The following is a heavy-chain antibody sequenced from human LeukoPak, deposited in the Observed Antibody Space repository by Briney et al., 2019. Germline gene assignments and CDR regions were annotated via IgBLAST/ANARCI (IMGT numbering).Heavy chain of an antibody. V-gene: IGHV3-48*03. J-gene: IGHJ4*02. CDR2: ISGSSSTI. CDR1: GFTFSSYE. D-gene: IGHD6-6*01. Sequence: PGGSLRLSCAASGFTFSSYEMNWVRQAPGKGLEWVSYISGSSSTIYYADSVKGRFTISRDNAKNSLYLQMNSLRAGDTAVYFCARDLKGDAARRHTFDYWGPGTLVTVSS. CDR3: ARDLKGDAARRHTFDY.